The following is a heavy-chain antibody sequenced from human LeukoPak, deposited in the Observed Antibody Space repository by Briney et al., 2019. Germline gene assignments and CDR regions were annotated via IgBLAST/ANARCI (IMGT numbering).Heavy chain of an antibody. V-gene: IGHV1-18*04. Sequence: ASVKVSCKASGYTFTSYGIIWVRQAPGQGLEWMGWVSAYNGNTNYAQKLQGRVTMTTDTSTSTAYMELRSLRSDDTAVYYCARWGRYFDWLLSFDYWGQGTLVTVSS. CDR2: VSAYNGNT. J-gene: IGHJ4*02. CDR3: ARWGRYFDWLLSFDY. D-gene: IGHD3-9*01. CDR1: GYTFTSYG.